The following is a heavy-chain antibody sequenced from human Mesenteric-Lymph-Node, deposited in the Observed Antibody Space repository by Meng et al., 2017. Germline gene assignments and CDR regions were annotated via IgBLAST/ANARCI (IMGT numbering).Heavy chain of an antibody. CDR3: AKDRPSLTRYYYYGMDV. CDR2: ITPSGDRP. J-gene: IGHJ6*02. CDR1: GFTFSSYA. Sequence: GESLKISCAASGFTFSSYAVNWVRQAPGKGLEWVSGITPSGDRPIYADSVKGRFTVSRANSKNTVYLQMNSLRADDTAVYYCAKDRPSLTRYYYYGMDVWGQGTMVTVSS. V-gene: IGHV3-23*01. D-gene: IGHD3-9*01.